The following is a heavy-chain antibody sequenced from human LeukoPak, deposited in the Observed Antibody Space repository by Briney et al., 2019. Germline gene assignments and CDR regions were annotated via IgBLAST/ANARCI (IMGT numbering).Heavy chain of an antibody. J-gene: IGHJ6*02. Sequence: GGSLRLSCAASGFTFSSYGMHWVRQAPGKGLEWEAVIWYDGSNKYYADSVKGRFTISRDNSKNTLYLQMNSLRAEDTAVYYCARNPRYVFWGGEGYYYGMDVGGQGTRSPSP. CDR3: ARNPRYVFWGGEGYYYGMDV. V-gene: IGHV3-33*01. D-gene: IGHD3-3*01. CDR1: GFTFSSYG. CDR2: IWYDGSNK.